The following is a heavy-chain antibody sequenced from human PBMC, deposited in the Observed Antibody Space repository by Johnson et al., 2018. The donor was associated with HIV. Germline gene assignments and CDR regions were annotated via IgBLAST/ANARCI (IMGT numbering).Heavy chain of an antibody. Sequence: VQLVESGGGVARPGGSLRLSCEASGFSFDEYDMSWVRQAPGKGLEWVSGINWNGGSTGYADSVKGRFTISRDNAKNSLYLQMNSLRAEDTALYYCARREGTTGTFSAFDIWGQGTMVTVSS. J-gene: IGHJ3*02. D-gene: IGHD1-1*01. V-gene: IGHV3-20*04. CDR3: ARREGTTGTFSAFDI. CDR1: GFSFDEYD. CDR2: INWNGGST.